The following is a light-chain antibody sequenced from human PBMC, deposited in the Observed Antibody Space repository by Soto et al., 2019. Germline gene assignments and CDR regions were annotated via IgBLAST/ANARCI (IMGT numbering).Light chain of an antibody. CDR3: QQIHSTSSYT. J-gene: IGKJ2*01. CDR2: AAS. V-gene: IGKV1-39*01. Sequence: DIQMTQSPSSLSASVGDRVTITCRASQNIRNYLNWYQQRPGKTPNLLVYAASNLRSGVPSRFSGSGSGTAFTLTISSLQPEDFGTYYCQQIHSTSSYTFGQGSRVDVK. CDR1: QNIRNY.